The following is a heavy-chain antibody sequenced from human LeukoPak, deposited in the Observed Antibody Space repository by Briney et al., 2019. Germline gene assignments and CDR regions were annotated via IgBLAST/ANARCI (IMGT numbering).Heavy chain of an antibody. Sequence: GGSLRLSCAASGFTFSNYWMSWVRQAPGKGLEWVANIMQDGSEKYYVDSVKGRFTISRDNAKNSLYLQMNSLRAEDTAVYYCARWYCGGDCHSPYFDYWGQGTLVTVSS. CDR1: GFTFSNYW. CDR3: ARWYCGGDCHSPYFDY. D-gene: IGHD2-21*02. CDR2: IMQDGSEK. V-gene: IGHV3-7*01. J-gene: IGHJ4*02.